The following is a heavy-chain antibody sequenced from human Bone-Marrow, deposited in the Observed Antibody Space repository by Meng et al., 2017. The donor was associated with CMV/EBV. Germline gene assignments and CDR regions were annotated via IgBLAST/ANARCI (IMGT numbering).Heavy chain of an antibody. CDR2: IKQDGSEK. V-gene: IGHV3-7*01. Sequence: GESLKISCAASGFTFSNYWMNWVRQAPGKGLEWVANIKQDGSEKYYVDSVKGRFTISRDNAKNTLYLQMNSLRAEDTAVYYCARDSGSTVTPHYWGQGTLVTVSS. CDR1: GFTFSNYW. D-gene: IGHD4-11*01. J-gene: IGHJ4*02. CDR3: ARDSGSTVTPHY.